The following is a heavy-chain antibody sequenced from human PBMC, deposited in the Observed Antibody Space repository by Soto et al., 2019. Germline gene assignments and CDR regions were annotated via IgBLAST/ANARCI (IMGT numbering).Heavy chain of an antibody. Sequence: QVQLVESGGGVVQPGRSLSLSCAASGFTFSSNGMHWVRQAPGKGLEWVATIWYDSSNKYYADSVKGRFTISRDNSQNTLYLQMNNLRAEDTAVYYCAKEGNMGSSHWYYFDYWGQGTLVTVSS. J-gene: IGHJ4*02. CDR2: IWYDSSNK. V-gene: IGHV3-33*06. D-gene: IGHD6-13*01. CDR1: GFTFSSNG. CDR3: AKEGNMGSSHWYYFDY.